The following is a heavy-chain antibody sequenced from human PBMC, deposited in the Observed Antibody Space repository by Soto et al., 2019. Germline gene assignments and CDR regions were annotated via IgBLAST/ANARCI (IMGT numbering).Heavy chain of an antibody. CDR3: ARDKEYDSSGGGFDY. D-gene: IGHD3-22*01. CDR1: GFTFSSYA. CDR2: ISYDGSNK. V-gene: IGHV3-30-3*01. J-gene: IGHJ4*02. Sequence: QVQLVESGGGVVQPGRSLRLSCAASGFTFSSYAMHWVRQAPGKGLEWVAVISYDGSNKYYADSVKGRFTISRDNSKNTLYLQMNSLRAEDTAVYYCARDKEYDSSGGGFDYWGQGTLVTVSS.